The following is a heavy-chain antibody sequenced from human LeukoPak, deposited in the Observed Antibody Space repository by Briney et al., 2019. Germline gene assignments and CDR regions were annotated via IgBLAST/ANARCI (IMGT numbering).Heavy chain of an antibody. CDR2: IDGSSRTI. Sequence: SGGSLRLSCTASGFTFSSYGMNWVRQTPGKGLEWLSYIDGSSRTIYYAESVKGRFTVSRDNAKNSVFLHLNSLRDEDAGMYFCARKMAFWGQGTLVTVSS. D-gene: IGHD5-24*01. CDR1: GFTFSSYG. CDR3: ARKMAF. J-gene: IGHJ4*02. V-gene: IGHV3-48*02.